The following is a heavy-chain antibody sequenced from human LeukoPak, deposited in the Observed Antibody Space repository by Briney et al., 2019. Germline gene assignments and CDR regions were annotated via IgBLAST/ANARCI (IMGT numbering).Heavy chain of an antibody. Sequence: GGSLRLSCAASGFTFSSYSMNWVRQAPGKGLEWVSSISSSSYIYYADSVKGRFTISRDNAKNSLYLQMNSLRAEDTAVYYCARAVCSGGSCYHLYYYYYMDVWGKGTTVTVSS. J-gene: IGHJ6*03. V-gene: IGHV3-21*01. D-gene: IGHD2-15*01. CDR2: ISSSSYI. CDR1: GFTFSSYS. CDR3: ARAVCSGGSCYHLYYYYYMDV.